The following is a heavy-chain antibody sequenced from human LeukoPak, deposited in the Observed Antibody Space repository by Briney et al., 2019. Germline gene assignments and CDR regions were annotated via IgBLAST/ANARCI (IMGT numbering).Heavy chain of an antibody. V-gene: IGHV4-30-4*01. J-gene: IGHJ3*02. D-gene: IGHD4-17*01. CDR1: GGSISSGDYY. Sequence: SETLSLTCTVSGGSISSGDYYWSWIRRPPGKGLEWIGYIYYSGSTYYNPSLKSRVTISVDTSKNQFSLKLSSVTAADTAVYYCARESVNDAFDIWGQGTMVTVSS. CDR2: IYYSGST. CDR3: ARESVNDAFDI.